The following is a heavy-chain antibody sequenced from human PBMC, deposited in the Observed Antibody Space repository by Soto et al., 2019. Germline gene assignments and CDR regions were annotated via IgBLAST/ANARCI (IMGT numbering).Heavy chain of an antibody. J-gene: IGHJ3*01. CDR1: GGSISSYY. D-gene: IGHD6-13*01. V-gene: IGHV4-59*01. CDR2: IYCSGST. CDR3: ARASDSWQQLAAVAFDF. Sequence: QVQLQESGPGLVKPSETLSLTCSVSGGSISSYYWSWIRQPPGKGLEWIGYIYCSGSTNYNPSLKSRVTISVDTPKNQFSLKLSSVTAADTVVYYCARASDSWQQLAAVAFDFWGQGTMVTVSS.